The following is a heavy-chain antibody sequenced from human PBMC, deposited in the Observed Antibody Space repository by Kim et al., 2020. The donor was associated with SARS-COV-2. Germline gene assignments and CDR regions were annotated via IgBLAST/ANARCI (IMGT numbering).Heavy chain of an antibody. CDR3: ARANPITMIVPVLGAFDI. D-gene: IGHD3-22*01. CDR2: IYYSGST. J-gene: IGHJ3*02. Sequence: SETLSLTCTVSGGSISSYYWSWIRQPPGKGLEWIGYIYYSGSTNYNPSLKSRVTISVDTSKNQFSLKLSSVTAADKAVYYCARANPITMIVPVLGAFDIWGHGTMVTVSS. CDR1: GGSISSYY. V-gene: IGHV4-59*01.